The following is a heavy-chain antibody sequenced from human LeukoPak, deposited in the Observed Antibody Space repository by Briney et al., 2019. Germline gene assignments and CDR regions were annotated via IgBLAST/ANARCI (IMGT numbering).Heavy chain of an antibody. CDR2: LYYTETT. V-gene: IGHV4-31*03. Sequence: SETLSLTCSVSGGSISSGGYYWSWLRQHPGKGLEWIGYLYYTETTYYIPSLKSRIIISVDTSKTQFSLRLSSVSAADTAIYYCARDLGVRGMDVWGQGTTVTVSS. CDR3: ARDLGVRGMDV. J-gene: IGHJ6*02. D-gene: IGHD2-21*01. CDR1: GGSISSGGYY.